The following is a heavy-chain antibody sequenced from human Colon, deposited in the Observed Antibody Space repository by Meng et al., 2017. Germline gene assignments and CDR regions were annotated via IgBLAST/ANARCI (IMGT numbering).Heavy chain of an antibody. Sequence: EVQLVESGGGLVKPGGSLRLACAASGFSCSSYSMNLFRQAPGKGPDWVSSISASSNYIYYADSVKGRFTISRDNVRNSLYLQMTSLRAEDTAVYYCATYCGGDCFFDHWGQGT. V-gene: IGHV3-21*02. D-gene: IGHD2-21*02. CDR1: GFSCSSYS. CDR2: ISASSNYI. CDR3: ATYCGGDCFFDH. J-gene: IGHJ4*02.